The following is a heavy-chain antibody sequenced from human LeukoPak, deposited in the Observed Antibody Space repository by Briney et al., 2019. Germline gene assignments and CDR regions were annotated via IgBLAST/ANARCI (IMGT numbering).Heavy chain of an antibody. CDR1: DGSIKTNYW. CDR3: ARGNEYTWWQ. CDR2: TWHSGSST. D-gene: IGHD2-15*01. J-gene: IGHJ4*02. Sequence: SETLSLTCTVSDGSIKTNYWWTWVRQPPGKGLEWIGETWHSGSSTNYNPSLKSRVTISVDKLKSQFSLKLTSVTAADTAIYYCARGNEYTWWQWSQGTLVTVSS. V-gene: IGHV4-4*02.